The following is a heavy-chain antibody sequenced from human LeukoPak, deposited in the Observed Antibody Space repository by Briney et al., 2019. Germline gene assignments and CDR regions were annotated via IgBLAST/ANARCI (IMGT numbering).Heavy chain of an antibody. CDR2: IYYSGST. V-gene: IGHV4-31*03. CDR1: GGSISSGGYY. CDR3: AREVPAAMPGWFDP. D-gene: IGHD2-2*01. Sequence: SETLSLTCTVSGGSISSGGYYWSWIRQHPGKGLEWIGYIYYSGSTYYNPSLKSRVTISVDTSKSQFSLKLSSVTAADTAVYYCAREVPAAMPGWFDPWGQGTLVTVSS. J-gene: IGHJ5*02.